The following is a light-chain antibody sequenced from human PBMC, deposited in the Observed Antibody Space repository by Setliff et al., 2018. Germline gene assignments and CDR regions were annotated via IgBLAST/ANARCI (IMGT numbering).Light chain of an antibody. CDR3: CSYTSSGSRV. CDR2: DVS. V-gene: IGLV2-14*03. CDR1: SSDVGRYMY. J-gene: IGLJ1*01. Sequence: QSVLTQPASVSGSPGQSTTISCTGSSSDVGRYMYVSWYQQHPGKAPKLVIYDVSNRPSGVSDRFSGSKSGITASLTISGLQAEDEADYYCCSYTSSGSRVFGTGTKVTVL.